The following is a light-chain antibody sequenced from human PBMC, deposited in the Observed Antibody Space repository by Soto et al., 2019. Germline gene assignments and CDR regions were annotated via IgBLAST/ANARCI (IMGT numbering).Light chain of an antibody. J-gene: IGLJ3*02. Sequence: QAVVTQEPSLTVSPGGTVTLTCGSSTGAVTSGHYPYWFQQKPGQAPRTLIYDTNNKHSWTPAQFSGSLLGGKAALTLSGAQPEDEADYYCLLSYSGARVFGGGTKLTVL. V-gene: IGLV7-46*01. CDR3: LLSYSGARV. CDR2: DTN. CDR1: TGAVTSGHY.